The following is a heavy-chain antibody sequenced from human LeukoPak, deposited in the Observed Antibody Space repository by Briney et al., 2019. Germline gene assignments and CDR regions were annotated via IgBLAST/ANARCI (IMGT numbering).Heavy chain of an antibody. J-gene: IGHJ4*02. CDR2: ISYDGSNK. CDR1: GFTFSSYG. Sequence: GGSLRLSCVASGFTFSSYGMHWVRQAPGKGLEWVAVISYDGSNKYYADSVKGRFTISRDSSKNTLYLQMNSLRAEDTAVYYCAKDMSSSWYAFDYWGQGTLATVSS. CDR3: AKDMSSSWYAFDY. V-gene: IGHV3-30*18. D-gene: IGHD6-13*01.